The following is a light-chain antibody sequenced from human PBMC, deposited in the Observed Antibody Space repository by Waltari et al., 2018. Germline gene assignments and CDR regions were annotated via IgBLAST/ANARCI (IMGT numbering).Light chain of an antibody. J-gene: IGLJ3*02. CDR2: EVI. CDR3: CSYAGTSTWV. Sequence: QSALTQPASVSGSPGQSITISCTGTSSDVEGYNLVSWYQQHPGEAPKLMIYEVIKGPSGVSNRFSGSKSGNTASLTSSGLHAEDEADYYCCSYAGTSTWVFGGGTKLTVL. V-gene: IGLV2-23*02. CDR1: SSDVEGYNL.